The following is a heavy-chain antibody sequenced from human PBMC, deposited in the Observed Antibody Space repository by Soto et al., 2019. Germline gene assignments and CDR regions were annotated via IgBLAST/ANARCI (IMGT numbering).Heavy chain of an antibody. Sequence: GGSLRLSCAASGFTFSSYAMSWVRQAPGKGLEWVSAISGSGGNTYYADSVKGRFTISRDNSKNTLYLQMNSLRAEDTAVYYCAKDGDIAAVPNWFDPWAQGTLVTVYS. CDR1: GFTFSSYA. D-gene: IGHD6-13*01. CDR2: ISGSGGNT. V-gene: IGHV3-23*01. CDR3: AKDGDIAAVPNWFDP. J-gene: IGHJ5*02.